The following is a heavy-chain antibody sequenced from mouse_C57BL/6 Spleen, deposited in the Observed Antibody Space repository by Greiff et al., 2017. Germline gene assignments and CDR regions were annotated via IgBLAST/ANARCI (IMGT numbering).Heavy chain of an antibody. CDR3: TGAGVAPFDD. V-gene: IGHV1-15*01. D-gene: IGHD1-1*01. Sequence: QVQLQQSGAELVRPGASVTLSCKASGYTFTDYEMHWVKQTPVHGLEWIGAIDPETGGTAYNQKFKGKAILTADKSSSTAYMELRSLTSEDSSVYYCTGAGVAPFDDWGQGTTLTVSS. J-gene: IGHJ2*01. CDR2: IDPETGGT. CDR1: GYTFTDYE.